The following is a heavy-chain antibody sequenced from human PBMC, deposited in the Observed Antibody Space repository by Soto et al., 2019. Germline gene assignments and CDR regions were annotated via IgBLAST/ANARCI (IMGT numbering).Heavy chain of an antibody. V-gene: IGHV1-2*02. D-gene: IGHD1-1*01. CDR1: GYTFTGYY. J-gene: IGHJ4*02. Sequence: ASVKVSCKASGYTFTGYYMHWVRQAPGQGLEWMGWINPNSGGTNYAQKFQGTVTMTRDTSISTAYMELSRLRSDDTAVYYCARAQPGTYIDYRGQRSLVTGSS. CDR2: INPNSGGT. CDR3: ARAQPGTYIDY.